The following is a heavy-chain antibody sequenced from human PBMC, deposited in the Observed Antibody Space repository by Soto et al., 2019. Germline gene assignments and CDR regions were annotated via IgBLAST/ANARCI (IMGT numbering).Heavy chain of an antibody. CDR3: AKGLYDSSGYWGADI. D-gene: IGHD3-22*01. V-gene: IGHV3-30*18. CDR1: GFTFSSYG. Sequence: PGGSLRLSCAASGFTFSSYGMHWVRQAPGKGLEWVAVISYDGSNKHYADSVKGRFTISRDNSKNTLYLQMNSLRAEDTAVYYCAKGLYDSSGYWGADIWGQRTMVTV. J-gene: IGHJ3*02. CDR2: ISYDGSNK.